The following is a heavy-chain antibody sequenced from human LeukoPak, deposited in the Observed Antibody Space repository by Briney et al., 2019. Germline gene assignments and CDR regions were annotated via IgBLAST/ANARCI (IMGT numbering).Heavy chain of an antibody. V-gene: IGHV4-34*01. Sequence: PSETLSLTCAVYGGSFSGYYWSWIRQPPGKGLEWIGEINHSGSTNYNPSLKSRVTISVDTSKNQFSLKLSSVTAADTAVYYCARLHNERTSSWYAFDIWGQGTMVTVSS. CDR1: GGSFSGYY. CDR2: INHSGST. D-gene: IGHD6-13*01. CDR3: ARLHNERTSSWYAFDI. J-gene: IGHJ3*02.